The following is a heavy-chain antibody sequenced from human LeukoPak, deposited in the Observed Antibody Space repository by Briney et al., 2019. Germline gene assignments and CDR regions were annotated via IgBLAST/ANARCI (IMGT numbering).Heavy chain of an antibody. D-gene: IGHD4-23*01. Sequence: GGSLRLSCEASGFTFTTYSMTWVRQAPGKGLEWVSIISSGSSAIFSADALKGRFTISRDYAKNLLYLDMNSLRAEDTAVYYCAREGYGGNSDYWGQGTLVTVSS. CDR1: GFTFTTYS. CDR3: AREGYGGNSDY. CDR2: ISSGSSAI. J-gene: IGHJ4*02. V-gene: IGHV3-21*01.